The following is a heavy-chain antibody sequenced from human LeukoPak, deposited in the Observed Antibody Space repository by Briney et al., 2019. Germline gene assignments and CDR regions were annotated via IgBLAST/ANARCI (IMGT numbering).Heavy chain of an antibody. D-gene: IGHD6-19*01. J-gene: IGHJ4*02. CDR3: AKDLQAGHFDY. V-gene: IGHV3-30*18. CDR1: GFTFSSYG. CDR2: ISYDGSNK. Sequence: GGSLRLSCAASGFTFSSYGMHWVLQAPGKGLEWVAVISYDGSNKYYADSVKGRFTISRDNSKNTLYLQMNSLRAEDTAVYYCAKDLQAGHFDYWGQGTLVTVSS.